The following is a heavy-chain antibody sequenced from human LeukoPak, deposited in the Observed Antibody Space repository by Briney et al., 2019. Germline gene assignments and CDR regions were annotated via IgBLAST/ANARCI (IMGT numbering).Heavy chain of an antibody. Sequence: SVKVSCKASGGTFISYAISWVRQAPGQELEWMGGIIPIFGTANYAQKFQGRVTITADESTSTAYMELSSLRSEDTAVYYCARDLGYCSSTSCYALGYWGQGTLVTVSS. D-gene: IGHD2-2*01. J-gene: IGHJ4*02. CDR3: ARDLGYCSSTSCYALGY. V-gene: IGHV1-69*13. CDR1: GGTFISYA. CDR2: IIPIFGTA.